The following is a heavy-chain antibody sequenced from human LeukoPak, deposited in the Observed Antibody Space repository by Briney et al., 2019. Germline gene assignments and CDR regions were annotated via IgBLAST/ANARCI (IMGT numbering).Heavy chain of an antibody. Sequence: PGGSLRLSCVASGFPFSSYWMTWVRQAPGKGLEWVANIKQDGSKKSYVDSVKGRFTISRDNAKNSLYLQMNSLRAEDTAIYYCARDVPLMGASKTRYFDYWGQGTLVTVSS. CDR1: GFPFSSYW. CDR3: ARDVPLMGASKTRYFDY. D-gene: IGHD1-26*01. V-gene: IGHV3-7*01. CDR2: IKQDGSKK. J-gene: IGHJ4*02.